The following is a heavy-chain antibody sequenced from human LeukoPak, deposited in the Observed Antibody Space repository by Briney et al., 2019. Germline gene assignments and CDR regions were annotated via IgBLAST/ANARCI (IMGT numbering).Heavy chain of an antibody. CDR1: GYTFTGYY. CDR2: INPNSGGT. V-gene: IGHV1-2*02. D-gene: IGHD2-2*01. CDR3: ARMTYCSSTSCLGFDP. J-gene: IGHJ5*02. Sequence: GASVKVSCKASGYTFTGYYMHWVRQAPGQGLEWMGWINPNSGGTNYAQKFQGRVTMTRDTSISTAYMEPSRLRSDDTAVYYCARMTYCSSTSCLGFDPWGQGTLVTVSS.